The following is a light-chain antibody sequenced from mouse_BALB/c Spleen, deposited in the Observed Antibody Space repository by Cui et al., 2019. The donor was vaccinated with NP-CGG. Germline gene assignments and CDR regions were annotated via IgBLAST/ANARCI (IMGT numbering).Light chain of an antibody. CDR2: GIN. CDR3: ALWYSNHWV. CDR1: TGAVTTSNY. V-gene: IGLV1*01. Sequence: AVVPQELALTTSPGETVTLTCRSSTGAVTTSNYANWVQEKPDHLFTGLIGGINNRAPGVPARFSGSLIRDKAALTITGAQTEDEAIYFCALWYSNHWVFGGGTKLTVL. J-gene: IGLJ1*01.